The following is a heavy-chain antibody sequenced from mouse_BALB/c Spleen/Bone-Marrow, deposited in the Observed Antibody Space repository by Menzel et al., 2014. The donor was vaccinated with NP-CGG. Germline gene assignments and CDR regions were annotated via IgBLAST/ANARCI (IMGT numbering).Heavy chain of an antibody. CDR3: AREGYGSSYGFAY. J-gene: IGHJ3*01. CDR1: GYSFAGYT. V-gene: IGHV1-18*01. CDR2: INPYNGGS. D-gene: IGHD1-1*01. Sequence: EVKLQESGPELVKPGASMKISCKASGYSFAGYTMNWVKQSHGKSLEWIGLINPYNGGSSYNQKFKGKATLTVDKSSSTAYMELLSLTSEDSAVYYCAREGYGSSYGFAYWGQGTLVTVSA.